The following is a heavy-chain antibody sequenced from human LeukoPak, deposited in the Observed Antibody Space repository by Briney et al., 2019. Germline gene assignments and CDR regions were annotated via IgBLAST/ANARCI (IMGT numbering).Heavy chain of an antibody. CDR3: ASMADSGYDYFDY. V-gene: IGHV1-2*02. J-gene: IGHJ4*02. CDR1: GYTFTGYY. CDR2: INPNGGGT. D-gene: IGHD5-12*01. Sequence: ASVKVSCKASGYTFTGYYMHWVRQAPGQGLEWMGWINPNGGGTNYAQKFQGRVTMTRDTSISTAYMEQSRLRSDDTAVYYCASMADSGYDYFDYWGQGTLVTVSS.